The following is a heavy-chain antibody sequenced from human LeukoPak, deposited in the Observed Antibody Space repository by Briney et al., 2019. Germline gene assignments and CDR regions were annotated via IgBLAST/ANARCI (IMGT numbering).Heavy chain of an antibody. J-gene: IGHJ6*02. CDR1: GFSFYDYA. CDR2: ISWNSGSI. CDR3: AKGMGMLSLQYYYYGMDV. V-gene: IGHV3-9*01. Sequence: GRSLRLSCAPSGFSFYDYAMYWVRQAPGTGLGWVSGISWNSGSIGYADSVKGRFTISRDNTKNSLYLQMNSLRAEDTALYYCAKGMGMLSLQYYYYGMDVWGQGTTVTVSS. D-gene: IGHD3-16*02.